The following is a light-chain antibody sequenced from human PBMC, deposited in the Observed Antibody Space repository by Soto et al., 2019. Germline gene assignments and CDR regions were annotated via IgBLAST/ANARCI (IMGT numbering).Light chain of an antibody. CDR1: SSDVGFYNL. V-gene: IGLV2-8*01. Sequence: QSALTQPPSASGSPGQSLTISCTGTSSDVGFYNLVSWYQQRPGKAPKLVIYEVTKRPSGVPDRFSGSKSGNTASLTISGLQTEDEATYYCGSSTDTDTLVIFGGGTKVTVL. CDR2: EVT. J-gene: IGLJ2*01. CDR3: GSSTDTDTLVI.